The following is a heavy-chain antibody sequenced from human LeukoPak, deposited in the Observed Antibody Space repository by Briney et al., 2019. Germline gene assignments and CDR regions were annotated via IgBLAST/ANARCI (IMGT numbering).Heavy chain of an antibody. V-gene: IGHV1-8*01. J-gene: IGHJ4*02. CDR3: ATIYSGSYAY. D-gene: IGHD1-26*01. CDR1: GYTFTSYD. Sequence: ASVKVSCKASGYTFTSYDINWVRQATGQGLEWMGWMNPNSGNTGHAQKFQGRVTMTRNTSISTAYMELSSLRSEDTAVYYCATIYSGSYAYWGQGTLVTVSS. CDR2: MNPNSGNT.